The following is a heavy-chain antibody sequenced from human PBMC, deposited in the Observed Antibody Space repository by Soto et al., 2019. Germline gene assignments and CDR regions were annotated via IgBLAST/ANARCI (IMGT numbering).Heavy chain of an antibody. J-gene: IGHJ5*02. V-gene: IGHV4-59*01. Sequence: SETLSLTCTVSGGSISSYYWSWIRQPPGKGLEWIGYIYYSGSTNYNPSLKSRVTISVDTSKNQFSLKPSSVTAADTAVYYCARDHVPAALLEWFEPWGQGTLVTVSS. CDR3: ARDHVPAALLEWFEP. CDR1: GGSISSYY. D-gene: IGHD2-2*01. CDR2: IYYSGST.